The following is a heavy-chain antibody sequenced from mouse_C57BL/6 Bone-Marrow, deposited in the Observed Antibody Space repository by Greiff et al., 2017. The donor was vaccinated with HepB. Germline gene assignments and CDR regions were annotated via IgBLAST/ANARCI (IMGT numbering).Heavy chain of an antibody. CDR1: GYTFTSYW. J-gene: IGHJ3*01. V-gene: IGHV1-50*01. Sequence: QVQLQQSGAELVKPGASVKLSCKASGYTFTSYWMQWVKQRPGQGLEWIGEIDPSDSYTNYNQKFKGKATLTVDTSSSTAYMQLSSLTSEDSAVYYCARGPTLAWFAYWGQGTLVTVSA. D-gene: IGHD6-1*01. CDR3: ARGPTLAWFAY. CDR2: IDPSDSYT.